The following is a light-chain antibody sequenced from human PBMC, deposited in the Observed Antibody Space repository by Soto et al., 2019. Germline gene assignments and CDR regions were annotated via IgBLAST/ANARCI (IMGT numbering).Light chain of an antibody. CDR1: SSNIGAGYD. Sequence: TVTISCTGSSSNIGAGYDVQWYQQLPGTAPKLLMYGNTNRPSGVPDRFSGSKSGTSASLAITGLQAEDEADYYCQSYDSSLTALYVFGTGTKVTVL. CDR3: QSYDSSLTALYV. J-gene: IGLJ1*01. V-gene: IGLV1-40*01. CDR2: GNT.